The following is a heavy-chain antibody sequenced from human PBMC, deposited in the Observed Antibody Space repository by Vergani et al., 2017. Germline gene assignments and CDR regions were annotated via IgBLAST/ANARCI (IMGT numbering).Heavy chain of an antibody. CDR3: ARIVLPAASIDY. D-gene: IGHD2-2*01. Sequence: QLQLQESGPGLVKPSETLSLTCTVSGGSISSSSYYWGWIRQPPGKGLEWIGSIYTSGSTNYNPSLKSRVTISGDTSKNQISLKLSSVTAADTAVYYCARIVLPAASIDYWGQGTLVTVSS. CDR2: IYTSGST. CDR1: GGSISSSSYY. V-gene: IGHV4-39*07. J-gene: IGHJ4*02.